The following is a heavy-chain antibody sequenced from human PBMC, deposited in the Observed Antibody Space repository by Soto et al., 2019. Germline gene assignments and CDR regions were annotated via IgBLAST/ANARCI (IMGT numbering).Heavy chain of an antibody. Sequence: PSETLSLTCAVYGGSFSGYYWSWIRQPPGKGLEWIGEINHSGSTNYNPSLKSRVTISVDTSKNQFSLKLSSVTAADTAVYYCARGLHPGWFDPWGQGTLVTVSS. J-gene: IGHJ5*02. V-gene: IGHV4-34*01. D-gene: IGHD4-4*01. CDR1: GGSFSGYY. CDR2: INHSGST. CDR3: ARGLHPGWFDP.